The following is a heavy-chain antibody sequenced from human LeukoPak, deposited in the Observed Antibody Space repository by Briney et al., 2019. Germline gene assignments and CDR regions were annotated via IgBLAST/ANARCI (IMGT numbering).Heavy chain of an antibody. CDR3: SGRDSSRSPRAY. V-gene: IGHV3-7*01. CDR1: GLTFTDFW. Sequence: GGSLRLSCAASGLTFTDFWMNWVRLAPGRGLEWLANIKPDGNEKYHVDSVKGRFAISRDNAKNEVYLEMNSLRAEDTGVYYCSGRDSSRSPRAYWGQGTLVRVSS. J-gene: IGHJ4*02. D-gene: IGHD2-2*01. CDR2: IKPDGNEK.